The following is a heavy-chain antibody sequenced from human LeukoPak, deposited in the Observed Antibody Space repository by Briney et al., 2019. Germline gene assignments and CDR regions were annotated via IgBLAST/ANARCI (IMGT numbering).Heavy chain of an antibody. Sequence: PSETLSLTCTVSGGSISSYYWSWIRQPAGKGLEGIGRIYTRGSTNYNPSRKRRVAMSVDTPKNQFYLKLSSVTAADTAVYYCARETYDIQYFQHWGQGTLVTVSS. J-gene: IGHJ1*01. CDR2: IYTRGST. CDR1: GGSISSYY. CDR3: ARETYDIQYFQH. D-gene: IGHD3-16*01. V-gene: IGHV4-4*07.